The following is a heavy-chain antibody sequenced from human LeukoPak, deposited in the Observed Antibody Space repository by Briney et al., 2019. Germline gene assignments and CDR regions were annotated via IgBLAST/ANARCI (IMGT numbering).Heavy chain of an antibody. V-gene: IGHV3-74*01. CDR3: VRSCSSGSCYGYKDY. Sequence: PGGSLRLSCATSGFTFSSCWMHWVRQVPGKGLVWVSRVNGDGTSTSYADSVQGRFTISRDNAKNTLYLYMNSLRGDDTAIYFCVRSCSSGSCYGYKDYWGQGTLVTVSS. J-gene: IGHJ4*02. CDR1: GFTFSSCW. CDR2: VNGDGTST. D-gene: IGHD2-2*01.